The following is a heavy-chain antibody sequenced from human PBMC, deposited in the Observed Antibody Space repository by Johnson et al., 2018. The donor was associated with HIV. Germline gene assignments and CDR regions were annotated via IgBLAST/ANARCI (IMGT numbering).Heavy chain of an antibody. J-gene: IGHJ3*02. CDR1: GFTFSSYG. CDR3: ARDKGYYGSGTDAFDI. V-gene: IGHV3-30*02. CDR2: IRYDGSNK. D-gene: IGHD3-10*01. Sequence: QVQLVESGGGVVQPGGSLRLSCAASGFTFSSYGMHWVRQAPGKGLEWVAFIRYDGSNKYYADYVKGRFIISRDNSKNTLYLQMDSLRAEDTAVYYCARDKGYYGSGTDAFDIWGQGTLVTVSS.